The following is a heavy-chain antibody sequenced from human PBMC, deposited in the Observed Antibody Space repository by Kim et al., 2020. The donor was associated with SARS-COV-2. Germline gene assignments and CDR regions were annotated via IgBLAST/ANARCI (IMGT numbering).Heavy chain of an antibody. J-gene: IGHJ1*01. CDR3: TTESEWFGELRGNISTTKYFQP. CDR1: GFTFSNAW. Sequence: GGSLRLSCAASGFTFSNAWMSWVRQAPGKGLEWGGRIKSKTDGGTTDYAAPVKGRFTISRDDSKNTLYLKMNSLKTEDTAVDYCTTESEWFGELRGNISTTKYFQPWGQGTLVTFSS. CDR2: IKSKTDGGTT. D-gene: IGHD3-10*01. V-gene: IGHV3-15*05.